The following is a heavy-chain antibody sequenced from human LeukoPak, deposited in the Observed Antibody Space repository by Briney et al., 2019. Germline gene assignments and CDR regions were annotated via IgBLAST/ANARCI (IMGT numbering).Heavy chain of an antibody. J-gene: IGHJ5*02. CDR1: GFIFNNYG. CDR2: ISNDGGGT. CDR3: AKGGSGYFADL. Sequence: GGSLRLSCAASGFIFNNYGLIWVRQAPGKGLQWVSAISNDGGGTTYADFVKGRFTISRDNSKNTLFLQMSSLRAEDTALYYCAKGGSGYFADLWGQGTLVTISS. V-gene: IGHV3-23*01. D-gene: IGHD3-22*01.